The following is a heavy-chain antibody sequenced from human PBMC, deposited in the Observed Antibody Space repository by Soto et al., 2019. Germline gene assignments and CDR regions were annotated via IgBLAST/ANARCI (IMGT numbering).Heavy chain of an antibody. V-gene: IGHV3-23*01. Sequence: GGSLRLSCAASGFTFDDYGMSWVRQAPGKGLEWVSAISGSGGSTYYADSVKGRFTISRDSSKNTLYLQMNSLRAEDTAVYYCAKGNSWSPALVLDIWGQGTMVTVSS. CDR3: AKGNSWSPALVLDI. J-gene: IGHJ3*02. CDR2: ISGSGGST. D-gene: IGHD1-7*01. CDR1: GFTFDDYG.